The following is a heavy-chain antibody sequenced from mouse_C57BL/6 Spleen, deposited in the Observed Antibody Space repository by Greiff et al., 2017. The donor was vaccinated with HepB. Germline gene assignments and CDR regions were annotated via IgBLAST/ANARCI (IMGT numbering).Heavy chain of an antibody. Sequence: DVKLQESGPGMVKPSQSLSLTCTVTGYSITSGYDWHWIRHFPGNKLEWMGYISYSGSTNYNPSLKSRISITHDTSKNHFFLKLNSVTTEDTATYYCARGRGAPFDYWGQGTTLTVSS. CDR3: ARGRGAPFDY. CDR2: ISYSGST. V-gene: IGHV3-1*01. J-gene: IGHJ2*01. CDR1: GYSITSGYD.